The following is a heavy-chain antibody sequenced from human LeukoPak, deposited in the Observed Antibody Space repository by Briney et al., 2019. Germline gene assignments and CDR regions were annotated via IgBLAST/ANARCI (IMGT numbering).Heavy chain of an antibody. V-gene: IGHV3-30*02. CDR3: AKDVNSDYPRAHAFHV. CDR1: GFMFSNYV. Sequence: GGSLRLSWAASGFMFSNYVIHWVRQAPGKGLEWVAYVWNDGSTRWYADSVKGRFTVSRDNSRNTLYLQMDSLRVEDTALYYCAKDVNSDYPRAHAFHVWGQGTMVTVSS. CDR2: VWNDGSTR. D-gene: IGHD4-11*01. J-gene: IGHJ3*01.